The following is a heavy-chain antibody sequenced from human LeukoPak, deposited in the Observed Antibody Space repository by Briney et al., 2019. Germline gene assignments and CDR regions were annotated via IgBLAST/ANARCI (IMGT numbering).Heavy chain of an antibody. CDR3: ASYPHYGDYYRLDY. CDR2: IIPIFGTA. D-gene: IGHD4-17*01. Sequence: SVTVSCRASGGTFSSYAISWVRQAPGQGLEWMGRIIPIFGTANYAQKFQGRVTITTDESTSTAYMELSSLRSEDTAVYYCASYPHYGDYYRLDYWGQGTLVTVSS. CDR1: GGTFSSYA. J-gene: IGHJ4*02. V-gene: IGHV1-69*05.